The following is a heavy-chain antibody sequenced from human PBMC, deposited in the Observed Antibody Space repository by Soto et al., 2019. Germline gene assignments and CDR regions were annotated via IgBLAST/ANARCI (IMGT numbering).Heavy chain of an antibody. V-gene: IGHV4-34*01. CDR2: INQSGRT. Sequence: SETLSLTCTVYGGSFSGYYWSWIRQPPGKGLEWIGEINQSGRTNYNPSLKSRLTISVDTSKNQFSLKLSSVTAADTAAYSCAIYYYDSSGQSYWFDPWGQGTLVTVAS. CDR1: GGSFSGYY. D-gene: IGHD3-22*01. CDR3: AIYYYDSSGQSYWFDP. J-gene: IGHJ5*02.